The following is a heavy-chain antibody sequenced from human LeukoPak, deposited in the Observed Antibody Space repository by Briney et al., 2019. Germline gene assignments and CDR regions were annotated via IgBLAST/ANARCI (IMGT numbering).Heavy chain of an antibody. V-gene: IGHV3-66*01. CDR3: ARDRNAGQAVAQSDAFDI. CDR2: IYSGGST. D-gene: IGHD6-19*01. J-gene: IGHJ3*02. CDR1: GFTVSSNY. Sequence: GGSLRLSCAASGFTVSSNYMSWVRQAPGKGLEWVSVIYSGGSTYYADSLKGRFTISRDNSKNTLYLQMNSLRAEDTAVYYCARDRNAGQAVAQSDAFDIWGQGTMVTVSS.